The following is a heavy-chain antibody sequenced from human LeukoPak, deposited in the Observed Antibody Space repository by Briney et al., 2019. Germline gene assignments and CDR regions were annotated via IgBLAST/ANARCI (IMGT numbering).Heavy chain of an antibody. CDR1: GVSVSDGRYY. Sequence: SETLSLTCTVSGVSVSDGRYYWTWIRQHPAKGLEWIGYKYYTGSAKYNPSLKSRLTISVDTSKNQFSLQLSSVTAADTATYYCATPYCSSISCLDVFNMWGQGTRVTVSS. CDR2: KYYTGSA. CDR3: ATPYCSSISCLDVFNM. D-gene: IGHD2-2*01. J-gene: IGHJ3*02. V-gene: IGHV4-31*03.